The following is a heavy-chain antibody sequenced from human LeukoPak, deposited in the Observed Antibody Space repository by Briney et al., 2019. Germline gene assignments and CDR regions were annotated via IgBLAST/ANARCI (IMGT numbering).Heavy chain of an antibody. J-gene: IGHJ4*02. Sequence: GGSLRLSCAASGFTFSSYAMSWVRQAPGKGLEWVSAISGSGGSTYYADSVKGRFTISKDNAKNSLYLQMNSLRAEDTAVYYCATNPTTSNPDYWGQGTLVTVSS. CDR1: GFTFSSYA. D-gene: IGHD4-11*01. CDR2: ISGSGGST. CDR3: ATNPTTSNPDY. V-gene: IGHV3-23*01.